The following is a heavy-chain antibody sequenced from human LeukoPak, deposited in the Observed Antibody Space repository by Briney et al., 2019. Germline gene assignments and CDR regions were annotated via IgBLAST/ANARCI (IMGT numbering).Heavy chain of an antibody. Sequence: GGSLRLSCAASGFTLSNYAMSWVRQAPGKGLEWISGISGSGDNTYYADSVKGRFTISRDNSKNTLYLRMNSLRAEDTAVYYCAKLGDIFTGYPYYFDYWGQGTLVTVSS. V-gene: IGHV3-23*01. CDR2: ISGSGDNT. J-gene: IGHJ4*02. D-gene: IGHD3-9*01. CDR3: AKLGDIFTGYPYYFDY. CDR1: GFTLSNYA.